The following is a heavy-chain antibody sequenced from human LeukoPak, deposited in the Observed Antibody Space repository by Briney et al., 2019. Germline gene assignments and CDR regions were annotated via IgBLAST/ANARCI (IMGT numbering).Heavy chain of an antibody. Sequence: ASVKVSCKASGGTFSSYAISWVRQAPGQGLEWMGGIIPIFGTANYAQKFQGRVTITADESTSTAYMGLSSLRSEDTAVYYCAGGVRDSSGYYYLDYWGQGTLVTVSS. CDR2: IIPIFGTA. V-gene: IGHV1-69*13. D-gene: IGHD3-22*01. J-gene: IGHJ4*02. CDR3: AGGVRDSSGYYYLDY. CDR1: GGTFSSYA.